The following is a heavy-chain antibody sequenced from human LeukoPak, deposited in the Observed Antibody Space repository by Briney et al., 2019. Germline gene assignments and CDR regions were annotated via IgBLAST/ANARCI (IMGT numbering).Heavy chain of an antibody. CDR3: ARHPSLEYDILPRWYFDY. Sequence: SQTLSLTCTVSGGSISSGDYYWSWIRQPPGKGLEWIGYIYYSGSTNYNPSLKSRVTISVDTSKNQFSLKLSSVTAADTAVYYCARHPSLEYDILPRWYFDYWGQGTLVTVSS. D-gene: IGHD3-9*01. CDR1: GGSISSGDYY. J-gene: IGHJ4*02. CDR2: IYYSGST. V-gene: IGHV4-30-4*08.